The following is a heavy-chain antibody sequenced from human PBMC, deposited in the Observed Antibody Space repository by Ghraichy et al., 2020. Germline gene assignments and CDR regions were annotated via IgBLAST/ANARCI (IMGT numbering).Heavy chain of an antibody. CDR3: AESGGIVATTFDY. J-gene: IGHJ4*02. CDR2: IIPIFGTA. V-gene: IGHV1-69*13. D-gene: IGHD5-12*01. CDR1: GGTFSSYA. Sequence: SVKVSCKASGGTFSSYAISWVRQAPGQGLEWMGGIIPIFGTANYAQKFQGRVTITADESTSTAYMELSSLRSEDTAVYYCAESGGIVATTFDYWGQGTLVTVSS.